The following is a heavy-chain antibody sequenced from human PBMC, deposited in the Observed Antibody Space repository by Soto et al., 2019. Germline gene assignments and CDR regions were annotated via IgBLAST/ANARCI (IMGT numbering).Heavy chain of an antibody. CDR2: IYYSGST. J-gene: IGHJ4*02. CDR1: GGSISSSSYY. CDR3: ARKGPYYYDSTGYHPFDY. D-gene: IGHD3-22*01. V-gene: IGHV4-39*01. Sequence: PSETLSLTCTVSGGSISSSSYYWGWIRQPPGKGLEWIGSIYYSGSTYYNPSLKSRVTISVDTSKNQFSLKLSSVTAADTAVYYCARKGPYYYDSTGYHPFDYWGQGTLVSVS.